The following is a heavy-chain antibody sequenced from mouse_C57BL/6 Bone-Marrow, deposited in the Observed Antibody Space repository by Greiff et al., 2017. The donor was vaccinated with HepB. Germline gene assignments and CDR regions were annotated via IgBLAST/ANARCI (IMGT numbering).Heavy chain of an antibody. D-gene: IGHD2-1*01. CDR2: ISDGGSYT. CDR1: GFTFSSYA. CDR3: ARARYGNFDY. Sequence: EVKLEESGGGLVKPGGSLKLSCAASGFTFSSYAMSWVRQTPEKRLEWVATISDGGSYTYYPDNVKGRFTISRDNAKNNLYLQMSHLKSEDTAMYYSARARYGNFDYWGQGTTLTVSS. V-gene: IGHV5-4*03. J-gene: IGHJ2*01.